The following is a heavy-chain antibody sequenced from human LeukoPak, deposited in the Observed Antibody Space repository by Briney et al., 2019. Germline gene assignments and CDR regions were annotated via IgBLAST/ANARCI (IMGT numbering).Heavy chain of an antibody. CDR2: ISGSGGST. CDR1: GFTFSSYA. J-gene: IGHJ4*02. D-gene: IGHD5-12*01. CDR3: AKGRGGYSGYVAWSYFDY. V-gene: IGHV3-23*01. Sequence: PGGSLRLSCAASGFTFSSYAMSWVRQAPGKGLEWVSAISGSGGSTYYADSVKGRFTISRDNSKNTLYLQMNSLRAEDTAVYYCAKGRGGYSGYVAWSYFDYWGLGTLVTVSS.